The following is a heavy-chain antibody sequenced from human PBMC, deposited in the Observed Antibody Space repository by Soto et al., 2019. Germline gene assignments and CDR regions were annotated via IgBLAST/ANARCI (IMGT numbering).Heavy chain of an antibody. CDR1: GGTFSSYA. V-gene: IGHV1-69*05. Sequence: GASVKVSCKASGGTFSSYAISWVRQAPGQGLEWMGGIIPIFGNTNYAQKFQERVTITRDMSTSTAYMELRSLRSDDTAVYYCARVAARPDWFDPWGQGTLVTVSS. CDR3: ARVAARPDWFDP. J-gene: IGHJ5*02. D-gene: IGHD6-6*01. CDR2: IIPIFGNT.